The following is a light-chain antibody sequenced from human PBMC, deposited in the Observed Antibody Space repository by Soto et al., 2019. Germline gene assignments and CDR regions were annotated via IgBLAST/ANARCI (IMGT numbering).Light chain of an antibody. CDR2: EVN. J-gene: IGLJ3*02. V-gene: IGLV2-8*01. Sequence: QSALTQPPSASGSPGQSVTISCTGTSSDIGGYNYVSWYQQHPGKAPKLMIYEVNKRPLGVPERFSGSKSGNTASLTVSGLQADDEADYYCSSSAGTSSFVLFGGGTKLTVL. CDR3: SSSAGTSSFVL. CDR1: SSDIGGYNY.